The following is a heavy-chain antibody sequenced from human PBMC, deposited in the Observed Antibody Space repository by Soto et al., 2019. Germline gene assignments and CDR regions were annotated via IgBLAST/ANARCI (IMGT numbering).Heavy chain of an antibody. CDR3: ARGRVVTPRVTFHYYYGMDV. Sequence: QVQLVESGGGLVKPGGSLRLSCVASGFTFSDYYMSWIRQAPGKGLEWVSYISSSGSTIYYADSVKGQFTISRDNAKNSLYLQMNCLRAEDSAVYYWARGRVVTPRVTFHYYYGMDVWGQGTTVTVSS. D-gene: IGHD5-18*01. V-gene: IGHV3-11*01. CDR1: GFTFSDYY. CDR2: ISSSGSTI. J-gene: IGHJ6*02.